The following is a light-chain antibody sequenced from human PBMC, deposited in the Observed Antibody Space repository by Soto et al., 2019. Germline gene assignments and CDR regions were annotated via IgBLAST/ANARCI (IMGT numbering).Light chain of an antibody. Sequence: SYELTQPPSVSVSPGQTASITCSGDKLGDKYACWYQQKPGQSPVLVIYQDSKRPSGIPERFSGSKSGTSASLAISGLQSEDEGDYYCAAWDDSLRGWEFGGGTKLTVL. V-gene: IGLV3-1*01. CDR1: KLGDKY. CDR2: QDS. CDR3: AAWDDSLRGWE. J-gene: IGLJ3*02.